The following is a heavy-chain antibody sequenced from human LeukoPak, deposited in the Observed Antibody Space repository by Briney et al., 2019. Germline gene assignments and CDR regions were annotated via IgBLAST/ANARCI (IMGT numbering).Heavy chain of an antibody. J-gene: IGHJ4*02. D-gene: IGHD2-15*01. CDR1: GFTFSSYS. Sequence: GGSLLLSCAASGFTFSSYSMNWVRQAPGKGLEWVSSISSSSSYIYYADSVKGRFTISRDNAKNSLYLQMNSLRAEDTAVYYCARVGRRYYFDYWGQGTLVTVSS. V-gene: IGHV3-21*01. CDR3: ARVGRRYYFDY. CDR2: ISSSSSYI.